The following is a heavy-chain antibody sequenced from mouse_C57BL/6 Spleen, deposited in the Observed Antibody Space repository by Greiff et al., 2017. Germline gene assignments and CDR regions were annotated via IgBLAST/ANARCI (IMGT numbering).Heavy chain of an antibody. Sequence: VKLMESGPELVKPGASVKISCKASGYAFSSSWMNWVKQRPGKGLEWIGRIYPGDGETNYNGKFKGKATLTADKSSSTDYRLLSILTSEDSAVYFCARWLLLEAIDYWGQGTSVTVSS. CDR1: GYAFSSSW. CDR2: IYPGDGET. D-gene: IGHD2-3*01. V-gene: IGHV1-82*01. J-gene: IGHJ4*01. CDR3: ARWLLLEAIDY.